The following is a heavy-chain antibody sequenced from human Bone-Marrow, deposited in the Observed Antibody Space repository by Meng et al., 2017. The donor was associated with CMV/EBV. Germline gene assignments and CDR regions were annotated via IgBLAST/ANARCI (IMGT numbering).Heavy chain of an antibody. J-gene: IGHJ3*02. D-gene: IGHD1-26*01. CDR2: ISAYNGNT. CDR3: ARFKALVGATNAFDI. CDR1: GYTFTSYG. V-gene: IGHV1-18*01. Sequence: ASVKVSCKASGYTFTSYGISWVRQAPGQGLEWMGWISAYNGNTNYAQKLQGRVTITTDESTSTAYMELSSLRSEDTAVYYCARFKALVGATNAFDIWGQGTMVTVSS.